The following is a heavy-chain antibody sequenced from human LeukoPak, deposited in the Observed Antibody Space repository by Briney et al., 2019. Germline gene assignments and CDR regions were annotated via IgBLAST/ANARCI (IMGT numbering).Heavy chain of an antibody. D-gene: IGHD5-18*01. CDR1: GYTFTGYY. V-gene: IGHV1-2*06. Sequence: GASVKVSCKASGYTFTGYYMHWVRQAPGQGLEWMGRINPNSGGTNYAQKFQGRVTMTRDTSISTAYMELSRLRSDDTAVYYCARVRGYSYGPFDYWGQGTLVTVSS. J-gene: IGHJ4*02. CDR2: INPNSGGT. CDR3: ARVRGYSYGPFDY.